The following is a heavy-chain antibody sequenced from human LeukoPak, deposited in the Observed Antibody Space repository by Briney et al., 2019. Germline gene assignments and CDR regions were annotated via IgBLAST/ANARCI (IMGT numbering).Heavy chain of an antibody. CDR1: GGSIGSTNYY. CDR2: IYYSGST. J-gene: IGHJ5*02. Sequence: SETLSLTCTVSGGSIGSTNYYWGWIRQPPGKGLEWIANIYYSGSTYYNPSLESRVTISVDTSKNQFSLKLSSVTAADTAVYYCARPYGSGSYYNPWGQGTLVTVSS. CDR3: ARPYGSGSYYNP. V-gene: IGHV4-39*01. D-gene: IGHD3-10*01.